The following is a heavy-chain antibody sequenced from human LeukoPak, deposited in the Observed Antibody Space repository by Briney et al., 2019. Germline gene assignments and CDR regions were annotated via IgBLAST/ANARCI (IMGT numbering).Heavy chain of an antibody. V-gene: IGHV4-4*07. CDR2: IYTSGST. J-gene: IGHJ3*02. CDR1: GGSISSYY. Sequence: SETLSLTCTVSGGSISSYYWSWIRQPAGKGLEWIGRIYTSGSTNYNPSLKSRVTMSVDTSKNQFSLKLSSVTAADTAVYYCARVSTILVDSDAFDIWGQGTMVTVSS. CDR3: ARVSTILVDSDAFDI. D-gene: IGHD3-3*01.